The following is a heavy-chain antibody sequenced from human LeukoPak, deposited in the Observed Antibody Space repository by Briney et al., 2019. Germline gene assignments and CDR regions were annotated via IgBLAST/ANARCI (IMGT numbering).Heavy chain of an antibody. J-gene: IGHJ3*02. CDR3: ARDLTSSGSHNAFDI. CDR1: GFTFSSYS. D-gene: IGHD1-26*01. CDR2: ISSSSSYI. Sequence: PGGSLRLFCAASGFTFSSYSMNWVRQAPGKGLEWVSSISSSSSYIYYADSVKGRFTFSRDNAKNSPYLQMNSLRDEDTAVYYCARDLTSSGSHNAFDIWGQGTMVTVSS. V-gene: IGHV3-21*01.